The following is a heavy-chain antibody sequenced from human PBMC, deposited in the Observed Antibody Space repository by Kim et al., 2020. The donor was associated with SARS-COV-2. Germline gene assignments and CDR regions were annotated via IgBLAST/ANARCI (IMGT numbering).Heavy chain of an antibody. V-gene: IGHV3-66*01. CDR2: IYSGGGT. J-gene: IGHJ4*02. D-gene: IGHD3-9*01. CDR3: SRGDILTSLDY. CDR1: GFTVSSNY. Sequence: GGSLRLSCAASGFTVSSNYMSWVRQAPGKGLEWVSVIYSGGGTYYADSVEGRCIISRDNCKNTLYLQLNSLRAEDTAVYYCSRGDILTSLDYWGQATLVT.